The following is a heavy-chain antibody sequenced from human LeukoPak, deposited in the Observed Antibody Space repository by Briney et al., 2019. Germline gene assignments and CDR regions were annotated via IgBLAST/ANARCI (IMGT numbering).Heavy chain of an antibody. D-gene: IGHD1-1*01. V-gene: IGHV1-46*04. CDR2: INPRDGST. CDR3: ARDSLQTRYNWNDEGRKNWFDP. CDR1: GFTFSSYY. Sequence: ASVKVSCKASGFTFSSYYIQWMRQAPGQGLEWMAIINPRDGSTKSTEKLQGRVTMTADTSTGTVYMELSSLRSEDTAVYYCARDSLQTRYNWNDEGRKNWFDPGAREPWSPSPQ. J-gene: IGHJ5*02.